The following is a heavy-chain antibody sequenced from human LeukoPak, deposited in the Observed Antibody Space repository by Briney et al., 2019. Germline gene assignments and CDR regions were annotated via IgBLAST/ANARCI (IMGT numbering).Heavy chain of an antibody. CDR2: VHYSGST. J-gene: IGHJ5*02. V-gene: IGHV4-59*04. Sequence: SETLSLTCTVSGRSISSYYWSWIRQPAGEGLECIGTVHYSGSTFYNPSLKSRVNISVDTSKNQFSLQLSSVTAADTAVYYCARLFFVIDTWGQGTLVTVSS. CDR3: ARLFFVIDT. CDR1: GRSISSYY. D-gene: IGHD3-3*01.